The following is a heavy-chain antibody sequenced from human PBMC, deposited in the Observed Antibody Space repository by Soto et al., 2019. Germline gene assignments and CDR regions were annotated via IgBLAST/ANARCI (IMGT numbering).Heavy chain of an antibody. J-gene: IGHJ4*02. CDR3: MLGSGWKDFDY. V-gene: IGHV4-39*01. Sequence: SETLSLTCTVSGGSISGSSYCWGWIRQPPGKGLEWIGNIYYSGSTYYNPSLKSRVTISVDTSKNQFSLKLSSVTAADTAVYYCMLGSGWKDFDYWGQGTLVTVSS. CDR1: GGSISGSSYC. D-gene: IGHD3-22*01. CDR2: IYYSGST.